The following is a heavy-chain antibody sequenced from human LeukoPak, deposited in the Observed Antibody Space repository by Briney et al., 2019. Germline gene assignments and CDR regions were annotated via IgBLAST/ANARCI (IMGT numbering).Heavy chain of an antibody. CDR1: GYTFTGYY. D-gene: IGHD5-18*01. V-gene: IGHV1-2*06. CDR3: ARGRQLWLHVSFNREEFDY. CDR2: INPNSGGT. J-gene: IGHJ4*02. Sequence: ASVKVSCKASGYTFTGYYMHWVRQAPGQGLEWMGRINPNSGGTNYAQKFQGRVTMTRDTSISTAYMELSRLRSDDTAVYYCARGRQLWLHVSFNREEFDYWGQGTLVTVSS.